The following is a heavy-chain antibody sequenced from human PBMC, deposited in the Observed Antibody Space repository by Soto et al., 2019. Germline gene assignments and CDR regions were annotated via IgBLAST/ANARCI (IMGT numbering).Heavy chain of an antibody. CDR1: GYSISSSNW. J-gene: IGHJ6*02. D-gene: IGHD3-22*01. V-gene: IGHV4-28*01. CDR2: IYYSGTT. CDR3: ARHNYDSSGYYHYYYGMDV. Sequence: SETLSLTCAVSGYSISSSNWWGWIRQPPGKGLEWIGYIYYSGTTYYNPSLKSRVTMSVDTSKNQFSLKLTSVTAVDTAVYYCARHNYDSSGYYHYYYGMDVWGQGTTVTVSS.